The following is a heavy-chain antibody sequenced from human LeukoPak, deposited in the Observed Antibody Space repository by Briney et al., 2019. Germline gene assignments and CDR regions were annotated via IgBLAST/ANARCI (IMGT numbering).Heavy chain of an antibody. J-gene: IGHJ3*02. CDR3: ARDRGYYYDSSGYYNAFDI. D-gene: IGHD3-22*01. V-gene: IGHV1-69*04. Sequence: GASVKVSCKASGGTFSSYAISWVRQAPGQGLEWMGRIIPIFGIANYAQKFQGRVTITADKSTSTPHMELSSLRSEDTAVYYCARDRGYYYDSSGYYNAFDIWGQGTMVTVSS. CDR2: IIPIFGIA. CDR1: GGTFSSYA.